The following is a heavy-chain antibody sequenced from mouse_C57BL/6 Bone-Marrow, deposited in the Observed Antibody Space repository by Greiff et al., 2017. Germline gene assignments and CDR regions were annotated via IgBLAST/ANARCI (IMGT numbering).Heavy chain of an antibody. CDR3: AGGYYGSSGDYFDY. CDR2: IYPSDSET. V-gene: IGHV1-61*01. Sequence: QVQLQQPGAELVRPGSSVKLSCKASGYTFTSYWMDWVKQRPGQGLEWIGNIYPSDSETHYNQKFKDKATLTVDKSSSTAYMQLSSLTSEDSAVYYCAGGYYGSSGDYFDYWGQGTTLTVSS. J-gene: IGHJ2*01. D-gene: IGHD1-1*01. CDR1: GYTFTSYW.